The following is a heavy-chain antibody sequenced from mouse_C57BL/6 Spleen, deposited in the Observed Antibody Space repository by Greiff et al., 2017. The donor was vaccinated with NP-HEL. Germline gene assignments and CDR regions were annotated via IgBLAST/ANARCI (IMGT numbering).Heavy chain of an antibody. Sequence: VQVVESGAELVKPGASVKISCKASGYAFSSYWMNWVKQRPGKGLEWIGQIYPGDGDTNYNGKFKGKATLTADKSSSTAYMQLSSLTSEDSAVYFCARAGDGYYGAMDYWGQGTSVTVSS. D-gene: IGHD2-3*01. V-gene: IGHV1-80*01. CDR2: IYPGDGDT. J-gene: IGHJ4*01. CDR3: ARAGDGYYGAMDY. CDR1: GYAFSSYW.